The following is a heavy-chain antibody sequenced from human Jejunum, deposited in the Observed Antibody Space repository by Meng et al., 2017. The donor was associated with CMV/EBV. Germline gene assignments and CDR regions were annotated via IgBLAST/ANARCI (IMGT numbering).Heavy chain of an antibody. CDR3: ATDYRRGAGPN. V-gene: IGHV3-21*01. D-gene: IGHD6-13*01. J-gene: IGHJ4*02. CDR1: GLEINTYT. Sequence: WADYGLEINTYTMNWVREAPGKRLEWVSSITSGSRYIFYTDSVKGRFTLSRDNAKKSLYLQMNSLRAADTAVYYCATDYRRGAGPNWGQGTLVTVSS. CDR2: ITSGSRYI.